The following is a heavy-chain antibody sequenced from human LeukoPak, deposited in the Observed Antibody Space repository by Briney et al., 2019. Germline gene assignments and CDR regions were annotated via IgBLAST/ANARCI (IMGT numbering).Heavy chain of an antibody. Sequence: GASVKVSCTASGDILNSYHIHWVRQAPGQGLEWMGIIKHTGGDTTYAQKFQGRLTMTRDTSTGTVNTELSSLTSEDTAVYYCARDFSWSVDYWGQGALVTVSS. CDR1: GDILNSYH. CDR3: ARDFSWSVDY. D-gene: IGHD6-13*01. V-gene: IGHV1-46*02. J-gene: IGHJ4*02. CDR2: IKHTGGDT.